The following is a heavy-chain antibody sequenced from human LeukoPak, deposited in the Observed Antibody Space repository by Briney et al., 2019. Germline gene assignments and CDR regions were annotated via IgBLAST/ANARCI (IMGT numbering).Heavy chain of an antibody. CDR1: GFTFSDYY. V-gene: IGHV3-11*05. CDR3: ARVSSYDSTGYFDYYFDY. D-gene: IGHD3-22*01. Sequence: PGGSLRLSCAASGFTFSDYYMSWIRQAPGKGLEWVSYISSSSSYTNYADSVKGRFTISRDNAKNSLYLQMNSLRAEDTAVYYCARVSSYDSTGYFDYYFDYWGQGTLVTVSS. CDR2: ISSSSSYT. J-gene: IGHJ4*02.